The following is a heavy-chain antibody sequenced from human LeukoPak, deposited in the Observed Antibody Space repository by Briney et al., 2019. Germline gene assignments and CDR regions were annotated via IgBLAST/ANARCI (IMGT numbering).Heavy chain of an antibody. V-gene: IGHV4-4*07. CDR2: IYTSGST. CDR3: ARDVENCGGDCYAYYYYMDV. Sequence: SETLSLTCTVSGGSISSYYWSWIRQPAGKGLEWIGRIYTSGSTNYNPSLKSRVTMSVDTSKNQFSLKLSSVTAADTAVYYCARDVENCGGDCYAYYYYMDVWGKGTTVTVSS. J-gene: IGHJ6*03. D-gene: IGHD2-21*02. CDR1: GGSISSYY.